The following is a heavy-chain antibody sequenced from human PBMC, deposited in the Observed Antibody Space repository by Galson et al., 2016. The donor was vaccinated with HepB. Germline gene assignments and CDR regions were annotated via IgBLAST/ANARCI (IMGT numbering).Heavy chain of an antibody. V-gene: IGHV4-4*02. Sequence: ETLSLTCAVSGGSISSSNWWTWVRQPPGKGLEWIGEIYHSGTTHYNPSLESRVTISVDKSKNQFSLKLNSVTAADTAVYYCARNSGGSYLGWFDPWDQGTLVTVSS. D-gene: IGHD1-26*01. J-gene: IGHJ5*02. CDR1: GGSISSSNW. CDR3: ARNSGGSYLGWFDP. CDR2: IYHSGTT.